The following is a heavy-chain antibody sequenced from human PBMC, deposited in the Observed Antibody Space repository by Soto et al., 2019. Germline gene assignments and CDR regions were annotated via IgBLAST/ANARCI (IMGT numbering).Heavy chain of an antibody. V-gene: IGHV3-30-3*01. D-gene: IGHD2-15*01. J-gene: IGHJ6*02. CDR2: ISYDGSNK. CDR3: ASLTVVNEFYYDGMDV. CDR1: GFTFSSYA. Sequence: QVQLVESGGGVVQPGRSLRLSCAASGFTFSSYAMHWVRQAPGKRLEWVAVISYDGSNKYYADSVKGGFTISRDNSENTLYLQMDSLIAEDTAVYYSASLTVVNEFYYDGMDVWGQGTTVIVSS.